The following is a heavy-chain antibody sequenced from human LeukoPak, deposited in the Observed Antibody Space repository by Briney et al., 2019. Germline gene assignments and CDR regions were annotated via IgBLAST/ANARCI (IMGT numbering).Heavy chain of an antibody. CDR1: GGSISSDY. J-gene: IGHJ4*02. CDR3: ATRGY. Sequence: SETLSLTCTVSGGSISSDYWQWIRQPPGKGLEWIGYIYNSGSNNSNPSLKSRVTISIDTSKNQFSLKLTSVTAADTAVYYCATRGYWGQGTLVTVSS. CDR2: IYNSGSN. V-gene: IGHV4-59*08. D-gene: IGHD3-10*01.